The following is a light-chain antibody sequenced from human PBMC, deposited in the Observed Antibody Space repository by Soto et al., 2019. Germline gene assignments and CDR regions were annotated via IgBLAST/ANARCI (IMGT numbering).Light chain of an antibody. J-gene: IGLJ2*01. V-gene: IGLV2-14*01. Sequence: QSALTQPASVSGSPGQSITISCTGTSSDVGGYNYVSWYQQYPGKAPKLMIYEVSNRPSGVSNRFSGSKSGNTASLTISGLQAEDEADYYCSSYTSRSTSVVFGGGTKLTVL. CDR2: EVS. CDR1: SSDVGGYNY. CDR3: SSYTSRSTSVV.